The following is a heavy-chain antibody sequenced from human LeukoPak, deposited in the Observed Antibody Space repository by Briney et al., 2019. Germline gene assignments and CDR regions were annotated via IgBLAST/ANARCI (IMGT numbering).Heavy chain of an antibody. V-gene: IGHV3-53*01. Sequence: GGSLRLSCAASGFTVSSSYMSWVRQAPGKGLECVSVIGNDGRTYYADSVKGRFTISRDNAKNSLYLQMNSLRAEDTAVYYCARDRSDETPFDYWGQGTLVTVSS. CDR3: ARDRSDETPFDY. CDR2: IGNDGRT. CDR1: GFTVSSSY. J-gene: IGHJ4*02.